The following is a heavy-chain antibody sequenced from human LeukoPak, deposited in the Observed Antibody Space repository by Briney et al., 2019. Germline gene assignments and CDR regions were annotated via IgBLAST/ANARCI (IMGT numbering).Heavy chain of an antibody. V-gene: IGHV3-23*01. Sequence: GGSLRLSCEASGFTFSNAWMRWVRQAPGKGLEWVSAISGSGGSTYYADSVKGRFTISRDNSKNTLYLQMNSLRAEDTAVYYCAKFKARYSSGWTDFDYWGQGTLVTVSS. J-gene: IGHJ4*02. CDR2: ISGSGGST. D-gene: IGHD6-19*01. CDR3: AKFKARYSSGWTDFDY. CDR1: GFTFSNAW.